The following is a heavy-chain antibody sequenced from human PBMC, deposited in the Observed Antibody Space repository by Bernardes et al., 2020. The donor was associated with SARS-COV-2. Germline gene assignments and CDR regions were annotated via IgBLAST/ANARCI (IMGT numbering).Heavy chain of an antibody. Sequence: GSLRLSCSASGFTFSDYYMSWIRQAPGKGLEWVSYISSSSSYTNYADSVKGRFTISRDNAKNSLYLQMNSLRAEDTAVYYCARDGVVVAAEDYYYYYGMDVWGQGTTVTVSS. CDR2: ISSSSSYT. CDR1: GFTFSDYY. J-gene: IGHJ6*02. D-gene: IGHD2-15*01. V-gene: IGHV3-11*06. CDR3: ARDGVVVAAEDYYYYYGMDV.